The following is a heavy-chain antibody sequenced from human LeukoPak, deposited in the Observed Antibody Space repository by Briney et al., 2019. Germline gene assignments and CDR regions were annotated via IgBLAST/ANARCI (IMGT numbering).Heavy chain of an antibody. J-gene: IGHJ4*02. D-gene: IGHD1-7*01. CDR1: GFTLSSFA. CDR3: VKRTVNYPFDF. CDR2: ISGSGGTT. V-gene: IGHV3-23*01. Sequence: GGSLRLSCAASGFTLSSFAMNWVRQAPGKGLEWVSAISGSGGTTFYADSVKGRPTISRDNSKNTLYLQMNSLRAEDTAVYYCVKRTVNYPFDFWGQGTLVTVSS.